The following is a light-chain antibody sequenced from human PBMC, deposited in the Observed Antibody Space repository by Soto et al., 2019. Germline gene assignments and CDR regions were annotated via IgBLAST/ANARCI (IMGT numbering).Light chain of an antibody. V-gene: IGKV3-15*01. CDR2: DAS. CDR1: QSVRSS. J-gene: IGKJ1*01. Sequence: EIVMTQSPGTLSVSPGELSTLFCRASQSVRSSLAWYQQKPGQAPRLFIYDASTRATGIPARFSGSGSGTEFTLTISSLQSEDFAVYYCQQYNSWPETFGQGTKVDIK. CDR3: QQYNSWPET.